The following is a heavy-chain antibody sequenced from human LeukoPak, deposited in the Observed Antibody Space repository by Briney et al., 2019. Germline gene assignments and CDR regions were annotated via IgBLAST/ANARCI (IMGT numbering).Heavy chain of an antibody. J-gene: IGHJ4*02. CDR1: GGSISSGSYY. Sequence: SQTLSLTCTVSGGSISSGSYYWSWIRQPAGKGLEWIGRIYTSGSTNYNPSLKSRVTISVDTSKNQFSLKLTSVTAADTAVYYCARQYYDSSGYYPWYFDYWGQGTLVTVSS. D-gene: IGHD3-22*01. CDR2: IYTSGST. CDR3: ARQYYDSSGYYPWYFDY. V-gene: IGHV4-61*02.